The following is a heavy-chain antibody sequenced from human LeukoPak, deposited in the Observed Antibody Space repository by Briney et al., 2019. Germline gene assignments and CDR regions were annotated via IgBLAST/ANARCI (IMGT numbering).Heavy chain of an antibody. V-gene: IGHV3-7*01. CDR2: IKGDGSEK. J-gene: IGHJ6*02. Sequence: GGSLRLSCAASGFTFSSYWMSWVRQSPGKGLEWVANIKGDGSEKYHGDSVTGRFTISRDNAKNSLYLQMNSLRAEDTAIYYCASYRVSHGMDVWGQGTTVTVSS. CDR1: GFTFSSYW. D-gene: IGHD1-26*01. CDR3: ASYRVSHGMDV.